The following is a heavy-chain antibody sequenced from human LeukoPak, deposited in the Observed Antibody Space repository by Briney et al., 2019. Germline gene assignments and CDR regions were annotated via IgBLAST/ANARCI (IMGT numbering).Heavy chain of an antibody. CDR1: GGSISSSSYY. J-gene: IGHJ4*02. Sequence: PSETLSLTCTVSGGSISSSSYYWGWIRQPPGKGLEWIGSMYSSGSTYYNPSLKSRVTISVDTSKNQFSLKLSSVTAADTAVYFCARSGSGYLRYSLDSGGKGTWVTVSS. V-gene: IGHV4-39*07. CDR3: ARSGSGYLRYSLDS. D-gene: IGHD5-12*01. CDR2: MYSSGST.